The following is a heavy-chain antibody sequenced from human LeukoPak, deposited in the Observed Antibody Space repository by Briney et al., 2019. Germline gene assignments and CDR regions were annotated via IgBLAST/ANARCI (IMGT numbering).Heavy chain of an antibody. J-gene: IGHJ5*02. Sequence: GGSLRLSCAVSGFTFDDYAMHWVRQVPGKGLEWVSGINWNSDSMGYADSVKGRFTTSRDNAKNSLYLQMNSLRAEDTALYYCARDRGVDTAMVNWFDPWGQGTLVTVSS. CDR3: ARDRGVDTAMVNWFDP. V-gene: IGHV3-9*01. CDR1: GFTFDDYA. CDR2: INWNSDSM. D-gene: IGHD5-18*01.